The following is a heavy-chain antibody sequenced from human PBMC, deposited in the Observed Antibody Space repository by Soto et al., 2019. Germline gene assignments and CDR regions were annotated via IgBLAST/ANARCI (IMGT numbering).Heavy chain of an antibody. CDR3: ARGLYYYDSSGYYGN. D-gene: IGHD3-22*01. CDR2: ISSSSSYI. Sequence: EVQLVESGGGLVKPGGSLRLSCAASGFTFSSYSMNWVRQAPGKGLEWVSSISSSSSYIYYADSVKGRFTISRDNAKNSLYLQMNSLRAEDTAVYYGARGLYYYDSSGYYGNWGQGTLVTVSS. CDR1: GFTFSSYS. V-gene: IGHV3-21*01. J-gene: IGHJ4*02.